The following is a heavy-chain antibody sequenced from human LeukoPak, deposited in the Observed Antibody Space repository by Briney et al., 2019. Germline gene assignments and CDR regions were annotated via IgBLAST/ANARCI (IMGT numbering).Heavy chain of an antibody. Sequence: GGSLRLSCAASGFSFSSYNMNWVRQAPGKGLEWASFISSHSSYIYYADSAKGRFTISRDNAKNSLYLQMNSLRAEDTSVYYCERASTRKVWFDPWGQGTLVTVSS. CDR1: GFSFSSYN. J-gene: IGHJ5*02. V-gene: IGHV3-21*01. D-gene: IGHD4-11*01. CDR3: ERASTRKVWFDP. CDR2: ISSHSSYI.